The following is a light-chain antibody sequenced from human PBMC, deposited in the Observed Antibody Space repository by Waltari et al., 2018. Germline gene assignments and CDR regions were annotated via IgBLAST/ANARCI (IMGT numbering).Light chain of an antibody. CDR2: EVI. J-gene: IGLJ1*01. Sequence: QSALTQPASVAGTPGQSITIYCTGPNSDVGNSDLVSSYQQHPGKAPKLLICEVIKRPSGVSSRFSGSKSGNTASLTISGLQAEDEADYYCCSYAGRGTYVFGSGTKVTVL. V-gene: IGLV2-23*02. CDR3: CSYAGRGTYV. CDR1: NSDVGNSDL.